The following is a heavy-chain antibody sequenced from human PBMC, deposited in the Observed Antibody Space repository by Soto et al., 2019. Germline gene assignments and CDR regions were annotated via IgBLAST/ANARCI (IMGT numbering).Heavy chain of an antibody. V-gene: IGHV1-69*02. CDR3: ARGVRDTAMDRAFDI. Sequence: QVQLVQSGAEVKKPGSSVKVSCKASGGTFRSYTISWVRQAPGQGLEWMGRIIPILGIANYAQKFQGRVTITADKSTSTAYMELSSLRSEDTAVYYCARGVRDTAMDRAFDIWGQGTKVTVSS. J-gene: IGHJ3*02. D-gene: IGHD5-18*01. CDR1: GGTFRSYT. CDR2: IIPILGIA.